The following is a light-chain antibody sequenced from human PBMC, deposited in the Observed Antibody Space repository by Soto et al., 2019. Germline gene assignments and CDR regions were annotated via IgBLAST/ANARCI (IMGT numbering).Light chain of an antibody. CDR1: QDINNW. Sequence: DIQVTQSPSSVSASVGDRVTITCRASQDINNWLAWYQQKPGKAPKLLIYTTSNLQSGVPSRFSGSGSGTDFTLTISSLQPEDFTTYYCQQANSFPLTFGGGTKVEIK. V-gene: IGKV1D-12*01. J-gene: IGKJ4*01. CDR2: TTS. CDR3: QQANSFPLT.